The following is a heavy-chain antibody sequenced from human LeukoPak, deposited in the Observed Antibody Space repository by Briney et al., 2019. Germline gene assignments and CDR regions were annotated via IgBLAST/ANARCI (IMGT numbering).Heavy chain of an antibody. CDR2: ISAYNGNT. V-gene: IGHV1-18*04. J-gene: IGHJ3*02. Sequence: GASVKVSCKASGYTFTSYGISWVRQAPGQGLEWMGWISAYNGNTNYAQKLQGRVTMATDTSTSTAYMELRSLRSDDTAVYYCARGIRMRLGIAAAGTSLLHAFDIWGQGTLVPVSS. CDR1: GYTFTSYG. CDR3: ARGIRMRLGIAAAGTSLLHAFDI. D-gene: IGHD6-13*01.